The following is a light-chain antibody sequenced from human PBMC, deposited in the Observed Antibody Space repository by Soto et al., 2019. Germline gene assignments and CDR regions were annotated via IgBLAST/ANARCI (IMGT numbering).Light chain of an antibody. J-gene: IGKJ3*01. V-gene: IGKV1-12*01. CDR1: QRIANW. CDR2: AES. Sequence: DIQMTKSPSSVSASVGDRVTISCRASQRIANWVAWYQQKPGKAPHLLIYAESTLQRGAPSRFSGSGSGTDFIFNISSLQPEDSATYYCQQASRFPFTFGPGTKVDV. CDR3: QQASRFPFT.